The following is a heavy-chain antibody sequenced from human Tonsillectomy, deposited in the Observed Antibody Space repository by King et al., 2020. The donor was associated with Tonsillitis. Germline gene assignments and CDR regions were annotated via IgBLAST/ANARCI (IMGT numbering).Heavy chain of an antibody. D-gene: IGHD3-22*01. CDR2: IYYSGST. V-gene: IGHV4-59*01. CDR3: ARSQYYYDTSGYLYFDY. J-gene: IGHJ4*02. CDR1: GGSIRSYY. Sequence: QLQESGPGLVKPSETLSLTCTVSGGSIRSYYWSWIRQPPGKGLEWIGYIYYSGSTNYNPSLKSRVTISVDTSKNQFSLKLSSVTAADTAVYYCARSQYYYDTSGYLYFDYWGQGTLVTVSS.